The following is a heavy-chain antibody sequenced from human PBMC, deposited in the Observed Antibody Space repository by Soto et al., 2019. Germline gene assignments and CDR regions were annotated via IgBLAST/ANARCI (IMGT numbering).Heavy chain of an antibody. CDR3: ARPGGSYDSSGYYYDY. J-gene: IGHJ4*02. CDR2: IYPGDSDT. D-gene: IGHD3-22*01. Sequence: PGKSLKISCKVSGYSFTSCWIGWVRQMPGKGLEWMGIIYPGDSDTRYSPSFQGQVTISADKSISTAYLQWSSLKASDTAMYYCARPGGSYDSSGYYYDYWGQGTLVTVSS. CDR1: GYSFTSCW. V-gene: IGHV5-51*03.